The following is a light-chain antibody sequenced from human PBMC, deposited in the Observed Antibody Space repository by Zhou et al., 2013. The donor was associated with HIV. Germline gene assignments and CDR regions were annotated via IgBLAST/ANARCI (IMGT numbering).Light chain of an antibody. CDR1: QSISSW. CDR2: KAS. CDR3: QQSYSTPKT. J-gene: IGKJ1*01. Sequence: DIQMTQSPSTLSASVGDRVAITCRASQSISSWLAWYQQKPGKAPKLLIYKASSLESGVPSRFSGSGSGTDFTLTIDSLQPEDFATYYCQQSYSTPKTFGQGTKVEVK. V-gene: IGKV1-5*03.